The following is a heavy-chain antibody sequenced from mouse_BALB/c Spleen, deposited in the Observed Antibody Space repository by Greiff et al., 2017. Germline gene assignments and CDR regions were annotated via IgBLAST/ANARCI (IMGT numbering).Heavy chain of an antibody. CDR3: ARGRDPYGTYWYFDV. J-gene: IGHJ1*01. Sequence: VQGVESGGGLVKPGGSLKLSCAASGFTFSDYYMYWVRQTPEKRLEWVATISDGGSYTYYPDSVKGRFTISRDNAKNNLYLQMSSLKSEDTAMYYCARGRDPYGTYWYFDVWGAGTTVTVSS. V-gene: IGHV5-4*02. D-gene: IGHD2-1*01. CDR1: GFTFSDYY. CDR2: ISDGGSYT.